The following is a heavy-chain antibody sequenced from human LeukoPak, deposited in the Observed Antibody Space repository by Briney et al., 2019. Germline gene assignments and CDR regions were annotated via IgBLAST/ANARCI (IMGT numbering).Heavy chain of an antibody. CDR2: ISYDGSNK. D-gene: IGHD6-13*01. CDR3: AKDMVRDSSSCFLYY. V-gene: IGHV3-30*18. J-gene: IGHJ4*02. CDR1: GFTFSSYG. Sequence: GGSLRLSCAASGFTFSSYGMHWVRQAPGKGLEWVAVISYDGSNKYYADSVKGRFTISRDNSKNTLYLQMNSLRAEDTAVYYCAKDMVRDSSSCFLYYCGQGTMVTVSS.